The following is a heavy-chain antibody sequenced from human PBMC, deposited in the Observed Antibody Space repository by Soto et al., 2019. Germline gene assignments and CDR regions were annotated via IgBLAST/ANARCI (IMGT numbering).Heavy chain of an antibody. Sequence: PGESLKLSCKGSGYSFTSYWIGWVRPLPGKGLEWMGIIYPGDSDTRYSPSFQGQVTISADKSISTAYLQWSSLKASDTAMYYCARQIFGVVTAFDYWGQGTLVTVSS. D-gene: IGHD3-3*01. V-gene: IGHV5-51*01. CDR2: IYPGDSDT. CDR1: GYSFTSYW. J-gene: IGHJ4*02. CDR3: ARQIFGVVTAFDY.